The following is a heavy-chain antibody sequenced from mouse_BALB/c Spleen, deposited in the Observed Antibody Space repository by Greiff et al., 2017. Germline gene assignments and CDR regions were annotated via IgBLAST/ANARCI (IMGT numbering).Heavy chain of an antibody. CDR2: ISSGSSTI. Sequence: EVMLVESGGGLVQPGGSRKLSCAASGFTFSSFGMHWVRQAPEKGLEWVAYISSGSSTIYYADTVKGRFTISRDNPKNTLFLQMTSLRSEDTAMYYCARGYFDYWGQGTTRTVSS. CDR1: GFTFSSFG. J-gene: IGHJ2*01. V-gene: IGHV5-17*02. CDR3: ARGYFDY.